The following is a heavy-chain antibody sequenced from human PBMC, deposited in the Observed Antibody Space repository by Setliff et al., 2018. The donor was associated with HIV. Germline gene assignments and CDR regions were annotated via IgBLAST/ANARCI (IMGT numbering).Heavy chain of an antibody. CDR1: GFTFDDFA. V-gene: IGHV3-9*01. CDR2: INWSSRNM. D-gene: IGHD5-18*01. Sequence: PGGSLRLSCAASGFTFDDFAMHWVRQAPGKGLEWVSGINWSSRNMGYADSVKGRFTISRDNAKSFLYLQMDSLRAEDTALYYCAKDRWFSRGYSTTWVEGPFDYWGQGTLATVSS. J-gene: IGHJ4*02. CDR3: AKDRWFSRGYSTTWVEGPFDY.